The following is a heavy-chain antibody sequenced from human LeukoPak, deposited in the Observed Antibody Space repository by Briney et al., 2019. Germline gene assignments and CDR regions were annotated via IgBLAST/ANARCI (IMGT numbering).Heavy chain of an antibody. CDR3: AGDSPLGTDFDY. D-gene: IGHD1-1*01. J-gene: IGHJ4*02. Sequence: GGSLRLSCAASGFTFSSYWMSWVRQAPGKGLEWVADIKQDGSEKYYVDSVKGRFTISRDSARNSLYLQMNSLRAEDTAVYYCAGDSPLGTDFDYWGQGTLVTVSS. CDR1: GFTFSSYW. CDR2: IKQDGSEK. V-gene: IGHV3-7*03.